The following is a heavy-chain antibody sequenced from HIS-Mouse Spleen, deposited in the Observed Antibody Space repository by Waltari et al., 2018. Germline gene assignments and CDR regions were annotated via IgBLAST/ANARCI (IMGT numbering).Heavy chain of an antibody. J-gene: IGHJ4*02. V-gene: IGHV2-70*15. Sequence: QVTLRESGPALVKPTQTLTLTCTFSGFSLSTSGMCVSWIRQPPGKALGWLARIDWDDDKYYSTALKTRLTSSKETSKNQVVLTMTNMDPVDTATYYCARIAEGYSSGWYAFDYWGQGTLVTVSS. CDR2: IDWDDDK. CDR1: GFSLSTSGMC. D-gene: IGHD6-19*01. CDR3: ARIAEGYSSGWYAFDY.